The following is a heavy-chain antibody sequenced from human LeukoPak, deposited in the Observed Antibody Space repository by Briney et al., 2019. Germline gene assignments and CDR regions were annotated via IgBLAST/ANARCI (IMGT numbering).Heavy chain of an antibody. Sequence: ASVEVSCKASGYTFTTYYIHWVRQAPGQGLEWMGVIKPSGGTTIYAQKFQGRVTMTRDTSTSTVYMELSSLRAEDTALYYCAKGYSSGPWVGMDVWGQGTTVTVSS. CDR2: IKPSGGTT. CDR1: GYTFTTYY. V-gene: IGHV1-46*01. CDR3: AKGYSSGPWVGMDV. D-gene: IGHD6-19*01. J-gene: IGHJ6*02.